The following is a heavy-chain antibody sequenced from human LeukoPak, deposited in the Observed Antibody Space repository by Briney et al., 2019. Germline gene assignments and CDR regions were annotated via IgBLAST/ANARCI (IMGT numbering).Heavy chain of an antibody. CDR3: ATLRELGAYCGADCYPK. V-gene: IGHV1-24*01. J-gene: IGHJ4*02. D-gene: IGHD2-21*02. CDR1: GYTLTDLS. Sequence: GASVKVSCKVSGYTLTDLSMHWVRQAPGKGFEWMGGFDPEDGATIYAQRFQGRVTMTEDTSTDTAYMEVSSLTSEDTAVYYCATLRELGAYCGADCYPKWGQGTLVTVSS. CDR2: FDPEDGAT.